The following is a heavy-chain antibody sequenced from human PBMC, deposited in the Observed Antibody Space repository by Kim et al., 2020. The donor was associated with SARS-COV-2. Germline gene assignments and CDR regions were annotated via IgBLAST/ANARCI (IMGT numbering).Heavy chain of an antibody. CDR2: IKQDGSEK. CDR3: ARDRADYDILTGYYDYFDY. Sequence: GGSLRLSCAASGFTFSSYWMSWVRQAPGKGLEWVANIKQDGSEKYYVDSVKGRFTISRDNAKNSLYLQMNSLRAEDTAVYYCARDRADYDILTGYYDYFDYWGQGTLVTVSS. D-gene: IGHD3-9*01. CDR1: GFTFSSYW. J-gene: IGHJ4*02. V-gene: IGHV3-7*01.